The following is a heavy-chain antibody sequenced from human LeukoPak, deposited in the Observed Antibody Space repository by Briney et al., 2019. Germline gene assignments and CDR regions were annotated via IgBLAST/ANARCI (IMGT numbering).Heavy chain of an antibody. CDR3: ARARRVKAYYYYYYMDV. D-gene: IGHD4-23*01. CDR2: ISAYNGNT. J-gene: IGHJ6*03. V-gene: IGHV1-18*01. Sequence: ASVKVSCKASGYTFTSYGISWVRQAPGQGLEWMGWISAYNGNTNYAQKLQGRVTMTTDTSTSTAYMELRSLRSDDTAVYYCARARRVKAYYYYYYMDVWGKGTTVTISS. CDR1: GYTFTSYG.